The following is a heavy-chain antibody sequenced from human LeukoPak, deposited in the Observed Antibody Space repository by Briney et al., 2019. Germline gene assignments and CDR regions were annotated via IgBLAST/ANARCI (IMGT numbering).Heavy chain of an antibody. D-gene: IGHD5-12*01. V-gene: IGHV3-23*01. CDR1: GFTFSSYA. J-gene: IGHJ4*02. CDR2: ISGSGGST. Sequence: GGSLRLSCAASGFTFSSYAMSWVRQAPGKGLEWVSAISGSGGSTYYADSVKGRFTISIDNSKNTLYLQMNSLRAEDTAVYYCAKGYSGYDYYFDYWGQGTLVTVSS. CDR3: AKGYSGYDYYFDY.